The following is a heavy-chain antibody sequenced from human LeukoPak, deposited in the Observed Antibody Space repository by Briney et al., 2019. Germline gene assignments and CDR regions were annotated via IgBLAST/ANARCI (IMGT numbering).Heavy chain of an antibody. V-gene: IGHV1-8*01. Sequence: ASVKVSCKASGYTFTSYDINWVRQATGQGLEWMGWMNPNSGNTGYAQKFQGRVTMTRNTSISTAYMELSSLRSEDTAVYYCARGRRYCSSTNRLYYFDYWGQGTLVTVSS. CDR3: ARGRRYCSSTNRLYYFDY. CDR1: GYTFTSYD. CDR2: MNPNSGNT. D-gene: IGHD2-2*01. J-gene: IGHJ4*02.